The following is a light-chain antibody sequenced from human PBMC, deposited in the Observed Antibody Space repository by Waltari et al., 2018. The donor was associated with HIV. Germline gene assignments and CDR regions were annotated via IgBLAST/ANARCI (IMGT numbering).Light chain of an antibody. Sequence: EIVLTQSPATLSLSPGERATLSCRASQSVSNYLAWYQHKPGKAPRLLIYGASSRATGIPARFSGSGSGTDFTLTISSLEPGDFAVYYCQQRSNWPITFGQGTRLEIK. V-gene: IGKV3-11*01. J-gene: IGKJ5*01. CDR3: QQRSNWPIT. CDR1: QSVSNY. CDR2: GAS.